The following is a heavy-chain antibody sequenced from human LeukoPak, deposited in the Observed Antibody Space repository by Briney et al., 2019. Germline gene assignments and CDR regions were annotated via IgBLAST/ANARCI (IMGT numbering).Heavy chain of an antibody. D-gene: IGHD6-13*01. CDR2: ISGSGGST. Sequence: GGSLRLSCAASGFTFDDYGMSWVRQAPGKGLEWVSAISGSGGSTYYADSVKGRFTISRDNSKDTLYLQMNSLRAEDTAVYYCARTGYSSSWYKRDRFDYWGQGTLVTVSS. CDR1: GFTFDDYG. V-gene: IGHV3-23*01. CDR3: ARTGYSSSWYKRDRFDY. J-gene: IGHJ4*02.